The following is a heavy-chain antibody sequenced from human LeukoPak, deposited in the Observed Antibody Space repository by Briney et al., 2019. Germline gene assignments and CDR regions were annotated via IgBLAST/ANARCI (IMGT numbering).Heavy chain of an antibody. V-gene: IGHV3-15*01. CDR2: VKSKTDGGTT. CDR3: VFDSSF. D-gene: IGHD3-22*01. Sequence: GGSLRLSCVGSGFTFTNAWMAWVRQTAGKGLEWVGRVKSKTDGGTTDYAAPVRGRFTISRDDSKNTVYLELNSLRTEDTAVYNCVFDSSFWGQGTLVTVSS. J-gene: IGHJ4*02. CDR1: GFTFTNAW.